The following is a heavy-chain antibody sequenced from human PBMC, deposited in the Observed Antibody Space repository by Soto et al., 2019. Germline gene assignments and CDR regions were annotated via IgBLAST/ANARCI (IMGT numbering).Heavy chain of an antibody. D-gene: IGHD1-26*01. CDR3: ARELVGATSKGDNWFDP. CDR1: VFTFISYS. Sequence: GGSLRLSCASSVFTFISYSMNWVRQAPGKGLEWVSSISSSSSYIYYADSVKGRFTISRDNAKNSLYLQMNSLRAEDTAVYYCARELVGATSKGDNWFDPWGQGTLVTVSA. J-gene: IGHJ5*02. V-gene: IGHV3-21*01. CDR2: ISSSSSYI.